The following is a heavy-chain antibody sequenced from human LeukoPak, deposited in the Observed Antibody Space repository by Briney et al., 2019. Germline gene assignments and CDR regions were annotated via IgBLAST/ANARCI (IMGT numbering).Heavy chain of an antibody. J-gene: IGHJ3*02. D-gene: IGHD2-2*01. CDR2: IYTSGGT. Sequence: SQTLALTCTVSGGSITNLNYYWTWIRQPAGKRMEWIGRIYTSGGTNYNPSLKSRVTMSVDKSKNQISLNLASLTAADTALYYCAGRGSSSGTFDIWGPGTFVTVSS. CDR1: GGSITNLNYY. CDR3: AGRGSSSGTFDI. V-gene: IGHV4-61*02.